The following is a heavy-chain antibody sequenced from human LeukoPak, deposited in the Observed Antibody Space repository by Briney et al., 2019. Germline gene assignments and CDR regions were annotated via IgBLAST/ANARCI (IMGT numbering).Heavy chain of an antibody. CDR3: ARHVGSGSYFDY. D-gene: IGHD1-26*01. CDR1: GGSFSGYY. CDR2: INHSGST. J-gene: IGHJ4*02. V-gene: IGHV4-34*01. Sequence: PSETLSLTCAVYGGSFSGYYWSWIRQPPGKGLEWIGEINHSGSTNYNPSLKSRVTISVDTSKNQFSLKLSSVTAADTAVYYCARHVGSGSYFDYWGQGTLVTVSS.